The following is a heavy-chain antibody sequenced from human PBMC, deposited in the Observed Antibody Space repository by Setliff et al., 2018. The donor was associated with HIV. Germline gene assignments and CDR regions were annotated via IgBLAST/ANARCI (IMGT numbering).Heavy chain of an antibody. Sequence: GGSLRLSCAASGFTFSSYAMHWVRQAPGKGLEWVAVISYDGGTADYAAPVKGRFPISRDDSKSTVYLQMNSLKTEDTAVYYCTTWQAGNDYWGQGTLVTVSS. CDR2: ISYDGGTA. CDR1: GFTFSSYA. J-gene: IGHJ4*02. V-gene: IGHV3-30*07. D-gene: IGHD6-13*01. CDR3: TTWQAGNDY.